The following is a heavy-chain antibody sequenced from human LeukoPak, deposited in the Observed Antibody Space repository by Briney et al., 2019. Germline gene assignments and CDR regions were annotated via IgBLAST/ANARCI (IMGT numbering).Heavy chain of an antibody. D-gene: IGHD1-7*01. CDR2: INPNSGGT. Sequence: GASVKVSCKASGYTFTGYYLHWVRQAPGQGLEWMAWINPNSGGTSYAQKFRGRVTMARDTSISTAYMELSRLRSDDTAVYCCARGRSVTVPETTKLFDQWGQGTLVTVSS. CDR3: ARGRSVTVPETTKLFDQ. CDR1: GYTFTGYY. J-gene: IGHJ4*02. V-gene: IGHV1-2*02.